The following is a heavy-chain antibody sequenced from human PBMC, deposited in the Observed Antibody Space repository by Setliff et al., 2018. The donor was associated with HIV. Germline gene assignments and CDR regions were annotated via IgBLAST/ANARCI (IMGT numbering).Heavy chain of an antibody. Sequence: KPSETLSLTCAVYGGSFSGYYWSWIRQPPGKGLEWIAEINHSGSTNYNPSLKSRVTISVDTSKNQFSLKLTSVTAADTAVYYCARGHFHDSNGYYLRAFDIWGQGTMVTVSS. CDR2: INHSGST. V-gene: IGHV4-34*01. J-gene: IGHJ3*02. D-gene: IGHD3-22*01. CDR3: ARGHFHDSNGYYLRAFDI. CDR1: GGSFSGYY.